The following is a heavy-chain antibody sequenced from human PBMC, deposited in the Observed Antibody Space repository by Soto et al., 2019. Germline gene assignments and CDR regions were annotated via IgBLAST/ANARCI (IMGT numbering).Heavy chain of an antibody. V-gene: IGHV4-34*01. CDR3: ARGVLRYFDWLSSYYGMDV. CDR2: INHSGST. Sequence: SETLSLTCAVYGGSFSGYYWSWIRQPPGKGLEWIGEINHSGSTNYNPSLKSRVTISVDTSKNQFSLKLSSVTAADTAVYYCARGVLRYFDWLSSYYGMDVWGQGTTVTVSS. J-gene: IGHJ6*02. CDR1: GGSFSGYY. D-gene: IGHD3-9*01.